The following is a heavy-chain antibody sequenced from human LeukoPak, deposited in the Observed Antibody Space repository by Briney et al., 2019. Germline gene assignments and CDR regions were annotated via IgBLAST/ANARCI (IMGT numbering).Heavy chain of an antibody. D-gene: IGHD3-9*01. Sequence: SETLSVTCTVSGGSISNYYWCWIRQAPGKGLEWIGYIYSSASTNYFPSLKSRVTISVDTSKNQFSVKLSSVTAASTAVYYCARHSFLTGYDDWGQGTLVTVSS. J-gene: IGHJ4*01. CDR3: ARHSFLTGYDD. CDR1: GGSISNYY. V-gene: IGHV4-59*08. CDR2: IYSSAST.